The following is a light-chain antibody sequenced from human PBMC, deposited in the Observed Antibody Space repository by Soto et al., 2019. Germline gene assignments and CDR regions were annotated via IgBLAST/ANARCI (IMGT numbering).Light chain of an antibody. V-gene: IGKV3-15*01. CDR3: QQYNDWPPFT. J-gene: IGKJ2*01. CDR2: GAS. Sequence: EIVMTQYPATLSVSPGDRVTLSCRASRNILKSLGWFQQKPGQAPRLLIYGASTLASGVPARFSGSGSGTEFTLTISSLQSEDFAVYYCQQYNDWPPFTFGQGTKVEVK. CDR1: RNILKS.